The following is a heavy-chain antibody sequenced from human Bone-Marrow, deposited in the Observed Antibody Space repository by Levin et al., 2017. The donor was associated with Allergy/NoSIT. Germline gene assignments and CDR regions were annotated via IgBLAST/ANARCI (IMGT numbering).Heavy chain of an antibody. J-gene: IGHJ4*02. CDR1: GFTFRTYE. CDR2: ISSASTTI. V-gene: IGHV3-48*03. CDR3: VRDRGVTDYEFDY. D-gene: IGHD4-17*01. Sequence: PGESLKISCVASGFTFRTYEMNWVRQVPGKGLEWLAFISSASTTIYYADSVQGRFTISRDNAGSSLYLHMNDLRAEDTAIYYCVRDRGVTDYEFDYWGQGTLVTVSS.